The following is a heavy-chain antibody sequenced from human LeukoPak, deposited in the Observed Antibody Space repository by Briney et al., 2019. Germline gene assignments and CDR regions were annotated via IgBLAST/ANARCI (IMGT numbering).Heavy chain of an antibody. CDR3: ARGADYGLYYFDY. V-gene: IGHV4-39*07. CDR1: GGSISLSYYY. D-gene: IGHD4-17*01. J-gene: IGHJ4*02. CDR2: VYYSGTT. Sequence: SETLSLTCSVSGGSISLSYYYWGWIRQPPGKALEWIGSVYYSGTTSYNPSLKSRVTISVDMSKNHFSLRLSSVTAADTAVYYCARGADYGLYYFDYWGQGTLVTVSS.